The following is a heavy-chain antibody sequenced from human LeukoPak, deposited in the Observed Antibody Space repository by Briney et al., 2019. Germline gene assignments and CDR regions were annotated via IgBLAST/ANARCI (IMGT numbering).Heavy chain of an antibody. V-gene: IGHV4-39*07. CDR2: IYYSGSA. CDR1: GGSISSSSYY. CDR3: ASPMAWAHNRRDSDY. D-gene: IGHD5-24*01. Sequence: PSEPLSLTCTVSGGSISSSSYYWGWIRQPPGKGLEWIGSIYYSGSAYYNPSLKSRVSISVDTSKNQFSLKLRSVTAADTAVYYCASPMAWAHNRRDSDYWGLGTLVTVSS. J-gene: IGHJ4*02.